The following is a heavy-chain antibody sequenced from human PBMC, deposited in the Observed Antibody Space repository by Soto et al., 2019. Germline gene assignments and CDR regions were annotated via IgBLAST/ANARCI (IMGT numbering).Heavy chain of an antibody. J-gene: IGHJ4*02. Sequence: ASVKVSCKASGYTFTSYGISWVRQASGQGLEWMGWVSAYNGNTNYAQKLQGRVTMTTDTSTSTAYMELRSLRSDDTAVYYRARVDIVATIYPYYFDYWGQGTLVTVSS. CDR1: GYTFTSYG. CDR2: VSAYNGNT. D-gene: IGHD5-12*01. V-gene: IGHV1-18*01. CDR3: ARVDIVATIYPYYFDY.